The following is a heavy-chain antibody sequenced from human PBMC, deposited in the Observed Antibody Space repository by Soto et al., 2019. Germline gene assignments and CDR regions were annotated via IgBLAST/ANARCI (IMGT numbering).Heavy chain of an antibody. CDR1: GFTFSSCA. D-gene: IGHD6-19*01. Sequence: EVQLLESGGGLVQPGGSLRLSCAASGFTFSSCAMSWVRQAPGKGLEWVSAISGSGGSTYYADSVKGRFTISRDNSKNTLYLQMNSLRAEDTAVYYCAKYGRWLVHFYYYGMDVWGQGTTVTVSS. CDR2: ISGSGGST. J-gene: IGHJ6*02. V-gene: IGHV3-23*01. CDR3: AKYGRWLVHFYYYGMDV.